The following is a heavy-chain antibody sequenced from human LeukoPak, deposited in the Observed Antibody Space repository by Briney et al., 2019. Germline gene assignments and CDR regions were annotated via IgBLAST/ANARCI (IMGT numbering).Heavy chain of an antibody. J-gene: IGHJ6*03. CDR2: INPNSGGT. V-gene: IGHV1-2*02. D-gene: IGHD3-10*01. CDR3: AKSGFGSRTVYFYMDV. CDR1: GYTFTGHY. Sequence: ASVKVSCKASGYTFTGHYMHWVRQAPGHGLGWMGWINPNSGGTNYTQKLQGRVTMTRDTSISTAYMELSSVRSDDTAVYYCAKSGFGSRTVYFYMDVWARGTRVTVSS.